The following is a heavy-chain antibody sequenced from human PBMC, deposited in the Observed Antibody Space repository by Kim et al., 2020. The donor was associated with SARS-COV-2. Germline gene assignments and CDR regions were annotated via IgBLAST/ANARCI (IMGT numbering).Heavy chain of an antibody. CDR2: INPNSGGT. CDR1: GYTFTGYY. J-gene: IGHJ6*02. D-gene: IGHD1-26*01. CDR3: ARLGRLGYYPYYYYGMDV. V-gene: IGHV1-2*02. Sequence: ASVKVSCKASGYTFTGYYMHWVRQAPGQGLEWMGWINPNSGGTNYAQKFQGRVTMTRDTSISTAYMELSRLRSDDTAVYYCARLGRLGYYPYYYYGMDVWGQGTTVTVSS.